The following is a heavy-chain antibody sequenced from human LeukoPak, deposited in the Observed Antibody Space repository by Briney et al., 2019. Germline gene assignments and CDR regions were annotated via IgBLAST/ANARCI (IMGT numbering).Heavy chain of an antibody. J-gene: IGHJ6*02. CDR2: IYYSGST. V-gene: IGHV4-59*01. Sequence: SETLSLTCDVSGGSISSYYRSWIRQPPGKGLEWIGYIYYSGSTNYNPSLKSRVTISVDTSKNQFSLKLSSVTAADTAVYYCARGATDFTYSSSWYYYYGMDVWGQGTTVTVSS. D-gene: IGHD6-13*01. CDR1: GGSISSYY. CDR3: ARGATDFTYSSSWYYYYGMDV.